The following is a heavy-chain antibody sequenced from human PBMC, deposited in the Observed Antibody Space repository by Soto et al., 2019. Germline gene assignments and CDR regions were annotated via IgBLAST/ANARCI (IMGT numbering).Heavy chain of an antibody. CDR2: IYYSEST. CDR1: RSSICSGGYY. J-gene: IGHJ6*02. D-gene: IGHD6-25*01. CDR3: ARDFTDSSGPTRGMGV. V-gene: IGHV4-31*03. Sequence: SVTLSLTCTLSRSSICSGGYYSTWTRQHPAKGLEWIGYIYYSESTYYNPSLKSRVTISVDTSRNQFSLKLSSVTAADTAVYYCARDFTDSSGPTRGMGVWGQGTTVT.